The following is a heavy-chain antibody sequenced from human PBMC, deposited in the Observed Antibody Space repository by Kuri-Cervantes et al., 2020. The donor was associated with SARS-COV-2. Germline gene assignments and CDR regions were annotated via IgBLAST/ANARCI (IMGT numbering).Heavy chain of an antibody. Sequence: GESLKISCAASGFTFSRYAMHWVRQAPGKGLEWVAVISYDGSNKYYADSVKGRFTISRDSSKNTLYLQMNSLRAEDTAVYYCARAGGGSYYGWFDPWGQGTLVTVSS. CDR3: ARAGGGSYYGWFDP. D-gene: IGHD1-26*01. CDR2: ISYDGSNK. J-gene: IGHJ5*02. V-gene: IGHV3-30-3*01. CDR1: GFTFSRYA.